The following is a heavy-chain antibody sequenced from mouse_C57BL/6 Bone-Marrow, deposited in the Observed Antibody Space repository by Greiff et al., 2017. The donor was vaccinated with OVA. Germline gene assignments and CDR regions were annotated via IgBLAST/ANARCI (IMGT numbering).Heavy chain of an antibody. D-gene: IGHD2-4*01. J-gene: IGHJ4*01. CDR1: GFNIKDDY. V-gene: IGHV14-4*01. Sequence: VQLQQSGAELVRPGASVKLSCTASGFNIKDDYMHWVKQRPEQGLEWIGWIDPENGDTEYASKFQGKATITADTSSNTAYLQLSSLTSEDTAVYYCTPPFYYDYDVTIGDYWGQGTSVTVSS. CDR2: IDPENGDT. CDR3: TPPFYYDYDVTIGDY.